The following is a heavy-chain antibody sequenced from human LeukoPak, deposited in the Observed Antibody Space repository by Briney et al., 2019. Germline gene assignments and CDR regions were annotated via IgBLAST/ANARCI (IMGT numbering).Heavy chain of an antibody. J-gene: IGHJ6*02. CDR1: GFTFSSYG. CDR3: AKDLVATTGYYYYGMDV. D-gene: IGHD5-12*01. V-gene: IGHV3-30*18. CDR2: ISYDGSNK. Sequence: PGGSLRLSCAASGFTFSSYGMHWVRQAPGKGLEWVAVISYDGSNKYYAYSVKGRFTISRDNSKNTLYLQMNSLRAEDTAVYYCAKDLVATTGYYYYGMDVWGQGTTVTVSS.